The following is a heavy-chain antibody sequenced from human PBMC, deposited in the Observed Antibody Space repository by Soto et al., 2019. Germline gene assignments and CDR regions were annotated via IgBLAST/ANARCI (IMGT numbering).Heavy chain of an antibody. D-gene: IGHD2-2*01. Sequence: SETLSLTCTVSGGSISSYYWSWIRQPAGKGLEWIGRIYTSGSTNYNPSLKSRVTMSVDTSKSQFSLKLSSVTAADTAVYYCARDHLGYCSSTSCRNWFDPWGQGTLVTVSS. V-gene: IGHV4-4*07. CDR3: ARDHLGYCSSTSCRNWFDP. J-gene: IGHJ5*02. CDR1: GGSISSYY. CDR2: IYTSGST.